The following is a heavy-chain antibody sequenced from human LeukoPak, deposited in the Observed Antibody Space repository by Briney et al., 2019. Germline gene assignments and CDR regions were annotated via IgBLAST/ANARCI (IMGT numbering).Heavy chain of an antibody. J-gene: IGHJ4*02. CDR3: AKDFRYGY. V-gene: IGHV3-30*18. CDR2: ISYDGSNK. CDR1: GFTFSSYG. Sequence: GGSLRLSCAASGFTFSSYGMHWVRQAPGKGLEWVAVISYDGSNKYYADSVKGRFTISRDNSKNTPYLQMNSLRAEDTAVYYCAKDFRYGYWGQGTLVTVSS. D-gene: IGHD3-9*01.